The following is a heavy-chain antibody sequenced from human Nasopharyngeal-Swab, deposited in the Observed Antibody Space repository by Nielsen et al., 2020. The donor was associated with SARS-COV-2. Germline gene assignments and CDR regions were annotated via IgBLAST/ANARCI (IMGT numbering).Heavy chain of an antibody. J-gene: IGHJ4*02. D-gene: IGHD2-2*01. CDR2: ISWDGGST. CDR1: GFTFDDYA. CDR3: AKDMVLVDIVVVPAAMPDY. V-gene: IGHV3-43D*04. Sequence: GESLEISCAASGFTFDDYAMHWVRQAPGKGLELVSLISWDGGSTYYADSVKGRFTISRDNSKNSLYLQMNSLRAEDTALYYCAKDMVLVDIVVVPAAMPDYWGQGTLVTVSS.